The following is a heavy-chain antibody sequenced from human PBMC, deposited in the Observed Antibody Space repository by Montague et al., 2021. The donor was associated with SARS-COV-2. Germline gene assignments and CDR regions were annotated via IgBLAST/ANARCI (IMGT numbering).Heavy chain of an antibody. CDR1: GASISSNNW. D-gene: IGHD3-10*01. CDR3: ARLGVVPSPRTFDP. V-gene: IGHV4-4*02. J-gene: IGHJ5*02. CDR2: TYHSGST. Sequence: SETLSLTCEVSGASISSNNWWIWVHQSPGKGLEWIGETYHSGSTNYNPSLRGRVTISVDKSKNQFSLKVNSVSAADTAVYYCARLGVVPSPRTFDPWGQGTLVTVSS.